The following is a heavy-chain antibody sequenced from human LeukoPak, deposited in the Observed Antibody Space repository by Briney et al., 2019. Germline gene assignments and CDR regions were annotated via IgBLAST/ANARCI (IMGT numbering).Heavy chain of an antibody. CDR2: IIPNFGTA. V-gene: IGHV1-69*05. CDR1: GGTFSSYA. Sequence: SVKVSCKASGGTFSSYAISWVRQAPGQGLEWMGRIIPNFGTANYAQKFQGRVTITTDESTSTAYMELSSLRSEDTAVYYCARASRWLPYYFDYWGQGTLVTVSS. D-gene: IGHD5-24*01. J-gene: IGHJ4*02. CDR3: ARASRWLPYYFDY.